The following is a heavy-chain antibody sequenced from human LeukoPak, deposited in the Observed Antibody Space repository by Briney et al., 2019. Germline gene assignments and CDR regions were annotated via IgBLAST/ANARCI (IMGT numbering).Heavy chain of an antibody. Sequence: SETLSLTCAVYGGSFSGYYWSWIRQPPGKGLEWIGEIDHSGSTNYNPSLKSRVTISVDTSKNQFSLKLSSVTAADTAVYYCARDRAYGSGSYRYYYYYYMDVWGKGTTVTVSS. J-gene: IGHJ6*03. CDR1: GGSFSGYY. V-gene: IGHV4-34*01. CDR2: IDHSGST. D-gene: IGHD3-10*01. CDR3: ARDRAYGSGSYRYYYYYYMDV.